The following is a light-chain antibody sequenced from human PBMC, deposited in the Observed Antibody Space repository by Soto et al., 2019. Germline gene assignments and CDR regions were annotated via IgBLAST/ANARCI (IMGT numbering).Light chain of an antibody. CDR3: QQYNTFSPYT. CDR1: QSVSDW. J-gene: IGKJ2*01. V-gene: IGKV1-5*03. CDR2: KAS. Sequence: DIQMTQSPSTLSASVGDRVTLTCRASQSVSDWLAWYQQKPGKAPKLLIYKASNLESGVPSRFSGSGSGTEFTLTISSLQPDDSATYYGQQYNTFSPYTFGQGTKLEIK.